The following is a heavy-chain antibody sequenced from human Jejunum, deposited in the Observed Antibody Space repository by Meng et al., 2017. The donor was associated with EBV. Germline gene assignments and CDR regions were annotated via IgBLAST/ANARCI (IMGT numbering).Heavy chain of an antibody. V-gene: IGHV3-74*01. Sequence: QLVASGGALVQPGGSLRLSCAASGFTFSTYWMHWVRQAPGKGLVWISRINENGRTTTYADSVRGRFTISRDNTKNTLYLLMNGLRAEDTAVYFCSRDLAGSYDDWGQGTLVTVSS. CDR3: SRDLAGSYDD. J-gene: IGHJ4*02. CDR1: GFTFSTYW. CDR2: INENGRTT. D-gene: IGHD6-25*01.